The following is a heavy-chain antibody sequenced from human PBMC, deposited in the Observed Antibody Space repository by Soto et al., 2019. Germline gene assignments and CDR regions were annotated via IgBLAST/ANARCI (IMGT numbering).Heavy chain of an antibody. Sequence: PSETLSLTCTVSGGSISSSSYYWGWIRQPPGKGLEWIGSIYYSGSTYYNPSLKSRVTISVDTSKNQFSLKLSSVTAADTAVNYCARPRVAAAGMSWFDPWGQGTLVTVSS. CDR2: IYYSGST. J-gene: IGHJ5*02. CDR1: GGSISSSSYY. D-gene: IGHD6-13*01. V-gene: IGHV4-39*01. CDR3: ARPRVAAAGMSWFDP.